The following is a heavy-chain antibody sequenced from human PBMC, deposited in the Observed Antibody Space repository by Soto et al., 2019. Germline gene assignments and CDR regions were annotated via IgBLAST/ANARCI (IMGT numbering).Heavy chain of an antibody. CDR3: ARAVGDYGLLDY. Sequence: QVQLVESGGGVVQPERSLRLSCAASGFNFSDHGMHWVRQAPGKGLEWVAVIWPDGSNKYYTDAAKGRFTVSRDNSKNTLYLEMNSLKDEDTAVYYCARAVGDYGLLDYWGQGTLVTVSS. CDR2: IWPDGSNK. J-gene: IGHJ4*02. V-gene: IGHV3-33*01. D-gene: IGHD4-17*01. CDR1: GFNFSDHG.